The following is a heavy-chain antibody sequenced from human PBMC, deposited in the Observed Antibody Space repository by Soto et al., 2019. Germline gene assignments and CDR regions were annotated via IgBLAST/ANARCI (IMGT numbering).Heavy chain of an antibody. CDR1: GFTFRSYV. J-gene: IGHJ1*01. Sequence: QVQLVESGGGVVQPGTSLRVSCVGSGFTFRSYVIHWVRQAPGKGLEWVALTSYDGSDKYYGDSVRGRFTISRDNSRNTVDLQMGSLRLDDTALYYCARWGTTGGLDVWGQGTLVSVSS. V-gene: IGHV3-30*19. CDR3: ARWGTTGGLDV. CDR2: TSYDGSDK. D-gene: IGHD3-16*01.